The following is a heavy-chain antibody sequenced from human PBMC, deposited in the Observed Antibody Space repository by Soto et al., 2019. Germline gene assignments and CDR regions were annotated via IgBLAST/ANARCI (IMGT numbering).Heavy chain of an antibody. V-gene: IGHV4-4*02. CDR2: IYHSGST. CDR3: ARLNTAQYSRSWSYYYYYGMDV. CDR1: GGSISSSNW. D-gene: IGHD6-13*01. J-gene: IGHJ6*02. Sequence: SETLSLTCAVSGGSISSSNWWSWVRQPPGKGLEWIGEIYHSGSTNYNPSLKSRVTISVDKSKNQFSLKLSSVTAADTAVYYCARLNTAQYSRSWSYYYYYGMDVWGQGTTVTVSS.